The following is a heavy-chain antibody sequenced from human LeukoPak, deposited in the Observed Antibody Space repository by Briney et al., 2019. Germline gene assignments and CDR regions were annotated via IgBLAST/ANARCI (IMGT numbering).Heavy chain of an antibody. V-gene: IGHV4-30-4*01. CDR3: ARDLLNEGNHLDY. CDR2: IYYSGST. CDR1: GVSISSGDYY. J-gene: IGHJ4*02. Sequence: SETLSLTCTVSGVSISSGDYYWSWIRQPPGKGLEWIGYIYYSGSTYYNPSLKSRVTISVDTSKNQFSLKLSSVTAADTAVYYCARDLLNEGNHLDYWGQGTLVTVSS. D-gene: IGHD4-23*01.